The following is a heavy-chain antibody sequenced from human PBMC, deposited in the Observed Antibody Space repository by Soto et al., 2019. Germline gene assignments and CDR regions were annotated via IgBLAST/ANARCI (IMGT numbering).Heavy chain of an antibody. J-gene: IGHJ4*02. Sequence: SETLSLTCTVSGGSISSGGYYWSWIRQHPGKGLEWIGYIYYSGSTYYNPSLKSQVTISVDTSKNQFSLKLSSVTAADTAVYYCARGFVANKQLDDYWGQGTLVTVSS. CDR2: IYYSGST. D-gene: IGHD6-6*01. CDR1: GGSISSGGYY. V-gene: IGHV4-31*01. CDR3: ARGFVANKQLDDY.